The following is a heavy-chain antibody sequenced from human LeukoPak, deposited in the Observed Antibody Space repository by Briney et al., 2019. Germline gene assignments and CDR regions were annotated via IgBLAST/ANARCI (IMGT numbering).Heavy chain of an antibody. J-gene: IGHJ4*02. CDR3: AREAHGSGTIHLDY. Sequence: GGSLRLSCAASGFSVYSFSMTWVRQAPGQGPEWVSAISGGGDNTHYADSVRGRFTISRDNSKNTVFLQMNSLIAEDSAVYYCAREAHGSGTIHLDYWGQGTLVAVSS. V-gene: IGHV3-23*01. D-gene: IGHD3-10*01. CDR2: ISGGGDNT. CDR1: GFSVYSFS.